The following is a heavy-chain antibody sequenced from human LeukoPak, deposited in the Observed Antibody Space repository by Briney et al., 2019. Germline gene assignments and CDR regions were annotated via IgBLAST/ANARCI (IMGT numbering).Heavy chain of an antibody. J-gene: IGHJ4*02. CDR3: AKARSPITMIVVVIGD. D-gene: IGHD3-22*01. V-gene: IGHV3-23*01. CDR2: ISGSGGST. Sequence: GGSLRLSCAASGFTFSSYAMSWVRQAPGKGLEWVSAISGSGGSTYYAASVKGRFTISRDNSKNTLYLQMNGLRAEDTAVYYCAKARSPITMIVVVIGDWGQGTLVTVSS. CDR1: GFTFSSYA.